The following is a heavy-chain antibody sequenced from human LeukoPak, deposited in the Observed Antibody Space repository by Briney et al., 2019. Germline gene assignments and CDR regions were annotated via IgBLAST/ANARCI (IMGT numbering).Heavy chain of an antibody. CDR3: ARGQGYRIDY. V-gene: IGHV6-1*01. D-gene: IGHD5-18*01. Sequence: SQTLSLTCAISGDSVSSNSAAWNWIRQSPSRGLEWLGRTFCRSKWHNEYAESVKSRITINPDTSKNQFSLQLNSVTPEDTAVYYCARGQGYRIDYWGQGTLVTVSS. CDR2: TFCRSKWHN. CDR1: GDSVSSNSAA. J-gene: IGHJ4*02.